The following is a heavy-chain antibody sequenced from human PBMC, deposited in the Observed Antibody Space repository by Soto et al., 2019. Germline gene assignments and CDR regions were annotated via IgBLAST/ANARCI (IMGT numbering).Heavy chain of an antibody. CDR3: AREKTVGGIRLDN. Sequence: QVQLVESGGGVVQPGRSLRLSCAASGFTFTNYPMHWVRQAPGKGLEWVAVVSHDGINTYYADSVKGRFTISRDNSKNTLHLQLNSLRTEDTAVFYCAREKTVGGIRLDNWGQGTLVTVSS. V-gene: IGHV3-30-3*01. CDR1: GFTFTNYP. CDR2: VSHDGINT. J-gene: IGHJ4*02. D-gene: IGHD1-26*01.